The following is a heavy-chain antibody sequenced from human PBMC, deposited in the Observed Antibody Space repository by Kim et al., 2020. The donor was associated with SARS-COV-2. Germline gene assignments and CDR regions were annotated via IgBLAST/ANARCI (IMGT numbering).Heavy chain of an antibody. Sequence: GRFTISRDNSKNTLYLQMNSLRAEDTAVYYCATEGGVETGFSYYYYYMDVWGKGTTVTVSS. CDR3: ATEGGVETGFSYYYYYMDV. D-gene: IGHD1-1*01. J-gene: IGHJ6*03. V-gene: IGHV3-30*02.